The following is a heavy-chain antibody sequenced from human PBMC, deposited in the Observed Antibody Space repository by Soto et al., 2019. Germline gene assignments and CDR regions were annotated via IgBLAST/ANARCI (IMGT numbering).Heavy chain of an antibody. CDR3: ARDPSRRSPPDY. J-gene: IGHJ4*02. Sequence: QVQVVESGGDLVRPGGALRLSCVASGFPFSDYYMTWFRQAPGKGPEWVAYISSTGADTDYADSVKGRFTIIRDNHMNAVFPQMSGLTEEDTGIYYCARDPSRRSPPDYWGQGTLVTVSS. CDR2: ISSTGADT. CDR1: GFPFSDYY. V-gene: IGHV3-11*05.